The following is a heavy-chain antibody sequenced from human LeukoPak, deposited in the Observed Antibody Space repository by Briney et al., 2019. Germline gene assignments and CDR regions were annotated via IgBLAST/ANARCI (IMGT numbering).Heavy chain of an antibody. CDR1: GFTFSSYS. J-gene: IGHJ6*03. D-gene: IGHD3-16*01. CDR2: ISSSSSYI. V-gene: IGHV3-21*01. CDR3: ARDRASYDYVWGSYFGYYYYYMDV. Sequence: PGGSLRLSCAASGFTFSSYSMNWVRQAPGKGLEWVSSISSSSSYIYYADSVKGRFTISRDNAKNSLYLQMNSLRAEDTAVYYCARDRASYDYVWGSYFGYYYYYMDVWGKGTTVTISS.